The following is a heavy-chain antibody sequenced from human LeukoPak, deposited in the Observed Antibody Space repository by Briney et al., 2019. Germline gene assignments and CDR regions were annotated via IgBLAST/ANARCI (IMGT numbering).Heavy chain of an antibody. V-gene: IGHV4-39*07. Sequence: PSETLSLTCTVSGGSISSSSYYWGWIRQPPGKGLEWIGSIYYSGSTYYNPSLKSRVTMSVDTSKNQFSLKLSSVTAADTAVYYCARSPRTYYYYYMDVWGKGTTVTISS. J-gene: IGHJ6*03. CDR1: GGSISSSSYY. CDR3: ARSPRTYYYYYMDV. CDR2: IYYSGST.